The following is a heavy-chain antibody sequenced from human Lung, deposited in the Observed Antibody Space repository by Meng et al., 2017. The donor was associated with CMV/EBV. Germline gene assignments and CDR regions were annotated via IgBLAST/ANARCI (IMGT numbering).Heavy chain of an antibody. V-gene: IGHV3-23*03. CDR2: IYSGGGST. CDR1: GFTFSSYA. Sequence: ESLKISCEASGFTFSSYAMSWVRQAPGKGLEWVSVIYSGGGSTYYADSVKGRFAISRDNSKNTLNLQMNSLRAEDTAIYYCAKAPLSYYSDSSAYYFFDVWGQGTXVTVSS. D-gene: IGHD3-22*01. J-gene: IGHJ4*02. CDR3: AKAPLSYYSDSSAYYFFDV.